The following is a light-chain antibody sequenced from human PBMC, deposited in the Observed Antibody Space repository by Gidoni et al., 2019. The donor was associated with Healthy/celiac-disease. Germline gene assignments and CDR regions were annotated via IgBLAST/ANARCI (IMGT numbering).Light chain of an antibody. CDR3: QQSYSTPRT. CDR2: AAS. J-gene: IGKJ1*01. Sequence: DIQMTQSPSSPSASVGDRVTITCRASQSISSHLNWYQQKPGKAPKLLIYAASSLQSGVPSRFSGSGSRTDFTLTISSLQPEDFATYYCQQSYSTPRTFGQGTKVEIK. CDR1: QSISSH. V-gene: IGKV1-39*01.